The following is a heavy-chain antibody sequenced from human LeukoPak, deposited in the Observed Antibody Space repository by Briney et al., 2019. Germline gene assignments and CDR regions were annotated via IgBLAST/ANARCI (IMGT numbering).Heavy chain of an antibody. D-gene: IGHD3-22*01. V-gene: IGHV3-21*01. CDR2: ISSSSSYI. Sequence: GGSLRLSCAASGFTFSSYSMNWVRQAPGKGQEWVSSISSSSSYIYYADSVEGRFTISRDNAKNSLYLQMNSLRAEDTAVYYCARDVAMIGSTDAFDIWGQGTMVTVSS. J-gene: IGHJ3*02. CDR1: GFTFSSYS. CDR3: ARDVAMIGSTDAFDI.